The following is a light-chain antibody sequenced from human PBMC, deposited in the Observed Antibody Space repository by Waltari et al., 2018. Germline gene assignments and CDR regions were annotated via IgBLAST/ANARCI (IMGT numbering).Light chain of an antibody. CDR2: EVN. Sequence: QSALTQPPSASGSPGQSVTISCPGTSSDFGGYNYVSWYQRHPGKAPKLMIYEVNRRPAGVPDRFSGSKSGNTASLTVSGRQAEDEAEYSCSSYAGSNNWVFGGGTKLTVL. J-gene: IGLJ3*02. CDR1: SSDFGGYNY. V-gene: IGLV2-8*01. CDR3: SSYAGSNNWV.